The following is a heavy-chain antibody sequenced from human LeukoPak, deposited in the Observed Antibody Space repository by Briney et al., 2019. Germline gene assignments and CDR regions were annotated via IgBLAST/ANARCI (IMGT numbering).Heavy chain of an antibody. Sequence: GGSLRLSCAASGFNFNSFPMHWVRQAPGKGLEWVAVISTDGSGQAYADSVKGRFTFSRDNSKNTMYLQLDSLKPEDTALYYCAREGGSSGACGYFDYWGQGTLVAVSS. V-gene: IGHV3-30-3*01. CDR3: AREGGSSGACGYFDY. CDR1: GFNFNSFP. J-gene: IGHJ4*02. CDR2: ISTDGSGQ. D-gene: IGHD6-19*01.